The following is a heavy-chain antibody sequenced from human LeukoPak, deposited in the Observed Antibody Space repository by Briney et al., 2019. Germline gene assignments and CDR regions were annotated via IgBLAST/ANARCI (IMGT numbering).Heavy chain of an antibody. CDR1: GFTFSGSA. Sequence: GGSLKLSCAASGFTFSGSAMHWVRQASGKGLEWVGRIRSKANSYATAYAASVKGRFTISRDDSKNTAYLQMNGLKTEDTAVYYCTRHVANDYYYMDVWGKGTTVTVSS. J-gene: IGHJ6*03. CDR2: IRSKANSYAT. D-gene: IGHD2-15*01. CDR3: TRHVANDYYYMDV. V-gene: IGHV3-73*01.